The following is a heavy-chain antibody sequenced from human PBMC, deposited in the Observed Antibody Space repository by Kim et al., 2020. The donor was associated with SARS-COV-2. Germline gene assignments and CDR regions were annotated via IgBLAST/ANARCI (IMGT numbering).Heavy chain of an antibody. Sequence: GGSLRLSCAASGFTFSNAWMSWVRQAPGKGLEWVGRIKSKTDGGTTDYAAPVKGRFTISRDDSKNTLYLQMNSLKTEDTAVYYCTTTIPPILTGYYTDYYGMDVWGQGTTVTVSS. J-gene: IGHJ6*02. V-gene: IGHV3-15*01. D-gene: IGHD3-9*01. CDR1: GFTFSNAW. CDR2: IKSKTDGGTT. CDR3: TTTIPPILTGYYTDYYGMDV.